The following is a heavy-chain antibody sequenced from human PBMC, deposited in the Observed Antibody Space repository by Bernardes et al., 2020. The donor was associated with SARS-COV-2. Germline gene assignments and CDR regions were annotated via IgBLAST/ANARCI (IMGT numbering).Heavy chain of an antibody. CDR3: AREYYGSGSYYDY. J-gene: IGHJ4*02. D-gene: IGHD3-10*01. Sequence: GGSLRLSCAASGFTFSSYAMHWVRQAPGKGLEWVSSISSSSSYIYYADSVKGRFTISRDNAKNSLYLQMNSLRAEDTAVYYCAREYYGSGSYYDYWGQGTLVTVSS. V-gene: IGHV3-21*01. CDR1: GFTFSSYA. CDR2: ISSSSSYI.